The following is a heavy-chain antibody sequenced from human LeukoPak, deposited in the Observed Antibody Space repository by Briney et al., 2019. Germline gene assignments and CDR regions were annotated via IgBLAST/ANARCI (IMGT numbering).Heavy chain of an antibody. V-gene: IGHV4-30-4*01. Sequence: SQTLSLTCTVSGGSISSGDYYWSWIRQPPGKGLEWIGYIYYSGSTYYNPSLKSRVTISVDTSKNQFSLKLSSVTAADTAVYYCARESPPGIAVAGAYNWGQGTLVTVSS. D-gene: IGHD6-19*01. J-gene: IGHJ4*02. CDR2: IYYSGST. CDR1: GGSISSGDYY. CDR3: ARESPPGIAVAGAYN.